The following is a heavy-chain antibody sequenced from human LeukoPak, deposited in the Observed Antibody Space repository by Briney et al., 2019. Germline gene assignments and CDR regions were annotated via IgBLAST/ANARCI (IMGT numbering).Heavy chain of an antibody. D-gene: IGHD6-19*01. CDR1: GFTFSDYY. CDR2: ISSSGSTI. V-gene: IGHV3-11*01. Sequence: GGSRRLPCAASGFTFSDYYMSWIRQAPGKGLEWVSYISSSGSTIYYADSVKGRFTISRDNAKNSLYLQMNSLRAEDTAVYYCARDLGAVAGYYYYYGMDVWGQGTTVTVSS. CDR3: ARDLGAVAGYYYYYGMDV. J-gene: IGHJ6*02.